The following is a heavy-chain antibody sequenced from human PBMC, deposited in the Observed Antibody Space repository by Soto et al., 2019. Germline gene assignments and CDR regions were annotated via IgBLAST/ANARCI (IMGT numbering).Heavy chain of an antibody. CDR2: IIPIFGTA. Sequence: SVKVSCKASGGTFSSYAISWVRQAPGQGLEWMGGIIPIFGTANYAQKFQGRVTITADKSTSIAYMELSSLRSEDTAVYYCARYWYYDFWSGYSNNWFDPWGQGTLVTVSS. CDR1: GGTFSSYA. V-gene: IGHV1-69*06. D-gene: IGHD3-3*01. CDR3: ARYWYYDFWSGYSNNWFDP. J-gene: IGHJ5*02.